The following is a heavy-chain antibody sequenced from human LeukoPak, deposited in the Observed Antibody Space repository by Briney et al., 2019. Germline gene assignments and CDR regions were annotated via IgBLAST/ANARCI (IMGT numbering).Heavy chain of an antibody. V-gene: IGHV3-53*01. D-gene: IGHD6-19*01. CDR1: EFTVSSNY. CDR3: ARDSSGWFGDPDAFDI. Sequence: GGSLRLSCAASEFTVSSNYMSWVRQAPGKGLEWVSVMYSGGSTYYADSVKGRFTISRDNSKNTLCLQMNSLRAEDTAVYYCARDSSGWFGDPDAFDIWGQGTMVTVSS. J-gene: IGHJ3*02. CDR2: MYSGGST.